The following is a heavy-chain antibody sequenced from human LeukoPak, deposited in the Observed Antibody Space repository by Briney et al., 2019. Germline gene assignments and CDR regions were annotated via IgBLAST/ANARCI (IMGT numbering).Heavy chain of an antibody. D-gene: IGHD2-15*01. CDR3: ARIASKAATSDY. V-gene: IGHV1-2*02. CDR1: GSTFTGYY. CDR2: INPTSGGT. J-gene: IGHJ4*02. Sequence: VKVSCKASGSTFTGYYLHWVRQAPGQGLEWMGWINPTSGGTNHAQKFQGRVTMTRDTSISTAYMELSRLRSDDTAVYYCARIASKAATSDYWGQGTLVTVSS.